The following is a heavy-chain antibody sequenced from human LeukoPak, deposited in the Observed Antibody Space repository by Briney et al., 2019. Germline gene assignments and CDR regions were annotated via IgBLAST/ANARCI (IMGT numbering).Heavy chain of an antibody. D-gene: IGHD1-7*01. J-gene: IGHJ4*02. Sequence: SETLSLTCAVYGGSFSGYYWSWIRQPPGKGLEWIGEINHSGSTNYNPSLKSRVTISVDTSKNQLSLKLSSVTAADTAVYYCASGGPRTLITDYWGQGTLVTVSS. CDR2: INHSGST. V-gene: IGHV4-34*01. CDR1: GGSFSGYY. CDR3: ASGGPRTLITDY.